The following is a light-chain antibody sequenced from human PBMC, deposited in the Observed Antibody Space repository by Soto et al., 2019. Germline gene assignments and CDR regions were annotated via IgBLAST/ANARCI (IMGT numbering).Light chain of an antibody. CDR2: DVS. CDR1: SSDVGGYNY. Sequence: QSALTQPASVSGSPGQSITISCTGTSSDVGGYNYVSWYQRHPGKAPKLIIYDVSNRPSGVSNRFSGSKSGNTASLTISGLQAEDEADYHCSSYTSTSIVFGTVTKVTVL. CDR3: SSYTSTSIV. J-gene: IGLJ1*01. V-gene: IGLV2-14*01.